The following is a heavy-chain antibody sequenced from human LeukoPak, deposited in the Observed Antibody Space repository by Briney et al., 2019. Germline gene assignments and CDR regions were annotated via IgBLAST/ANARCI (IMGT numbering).Heavy chain of an antibody. D-gene: IGHD3-22*01. CDR2: ISGSGGST. V-gene: IGHV3-23*01. CDR3: AKKGYYDSSGYRTPFDY. J-gene: IGHJ4*02. CDR1: GFTFSSYA. Sequence: GGSLRLSCAASGFTFSSYAMSWVRQAPGKGLEWVSAISGSGGSTYYADSVKGRFTISRDNSKNTLYLQMNSLRAEDTAVYYCAKKGYYDSSGYRTPFDYWGQGTLVTVSS.